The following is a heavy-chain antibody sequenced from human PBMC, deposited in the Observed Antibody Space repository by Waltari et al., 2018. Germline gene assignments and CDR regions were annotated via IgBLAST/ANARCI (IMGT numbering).Heavy chain of an antibody. CDR1: GYTLTELS. J-gene: IGHJ3*02. D-gene: IGHD1-26*01. Sequence: QVQLVQSGAEVKKPGASGKVSCKVSGYTLTELSMPWVRQAPGKGIAWMGGFDPEDGETIYAQKFQGRVTMTEDTSTDTAYMELSSLRSEDTAVYYCATDGTIKRSGSYYYVDAFDIWGQGTMVTVSS. CDR3: ATDGTIKRSGSYYYVDAFDI. V-gene: IGHV1-24*01. CDR2: FDPEDGET.